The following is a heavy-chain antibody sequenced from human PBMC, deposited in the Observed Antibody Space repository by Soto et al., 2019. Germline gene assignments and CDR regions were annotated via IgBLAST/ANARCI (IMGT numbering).Heavy chain of an antibody. D-gene: IGHD5-18*01. CDR3: ARAMAGYSYGAYYYYFMDV. V-gene: IGHV4-4*08. Sequence: SETLSLTCTVSGGSISSDYWSWIRQPPGKGLEWIGNIYSSGSTNYNPSLKSRVTISEDTSNNQFSLKLNSVTAADTAVYYCARAMAGYSYGAYYYYFMDVWGKGTTVTVSS. J-gene: IGHJ6*03. CDR1: GGSISSDY. CDR2: IYSSGST.